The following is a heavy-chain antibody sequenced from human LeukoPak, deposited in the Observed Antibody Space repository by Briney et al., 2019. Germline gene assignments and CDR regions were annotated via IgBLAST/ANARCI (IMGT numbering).Heavy chain of an antibody. Sequence: SETLSLTCTVSGGSISSGGYYWSWIRQHPGKGLEWIAYIYYTGSTYYNPSLKSRLTISVDRSKNQFPLRLSSMTAADTAVYYCARVPSVIDAFDIWGQGTMVTVSS. CDR3: ARVPSVIDAFDI. D-gene: IGHD2-21*01. CDR2: IYYTGST. CDR1: GGSISSGGYY. V-gene: IGHV4-31*03. J-gene: IGHJ3*02.